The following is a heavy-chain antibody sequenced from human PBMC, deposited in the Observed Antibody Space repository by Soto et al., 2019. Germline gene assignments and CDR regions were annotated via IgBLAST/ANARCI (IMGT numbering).Heavy chain of an antibody. V-gene: IGHV4-59*12. J-gene: IGHJ4*02. Sequence: SETLSLTCTVSGGSISSYYWSWIRQPPGKGLEWIGYIYHSGSTYYNPSLKSRVTISVDRSKNQFSLKLSSVTAADTAVYYCARVAYYYDSSGYYEAPFDYWGQGTLVTISS. CDR3: ARVAYYYDSSGYYEAPFDY. D-gene: IGHD3-22*01. CDR2: IYHSGST. CDR1: GGSISSYY.